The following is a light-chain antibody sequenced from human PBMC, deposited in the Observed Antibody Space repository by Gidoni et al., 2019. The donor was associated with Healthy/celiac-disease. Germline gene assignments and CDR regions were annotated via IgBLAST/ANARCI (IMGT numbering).Light chain of an antibody. CDR2: RNN. CDR1: SSNIGSNY. V-gene: IGLV1-47*01. J-gene: IGLJ2*01. Sequence: QSVLTQPPSASGTPGQRVTISCSGSSSNIGSNYVYWYQQLPGTAPKLLIYRNNQRPSGVPYRFSGSKSGTSASLAISGLRSEDEADYYCAAWDDSLSGHVVFGGGTKLNVX. CDR3: AAWDDSLSGHVV.